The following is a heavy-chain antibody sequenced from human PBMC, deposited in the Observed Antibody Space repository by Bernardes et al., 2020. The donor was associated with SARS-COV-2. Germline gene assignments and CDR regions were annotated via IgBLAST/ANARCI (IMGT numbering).Heavy chain of an antibody. D-gene: IGHD1-26*01. Sequence: GGSLRLSCAASGFTFSSYGMFWVRQAPVKGLEWVSAISDSGGETFYADSMKGRFTISRDNSKNTLYLQMNSLRAEDTALYYCAKRRVIGNWYFDLWGRGTLVTVSS. CDR1: GFTFSSYG. J-gene: IGHJ2*01. CDR3: AKRRVIGNWYFDL. CDR2: ISDSGGET. V-gene: IGHV3-23*01.